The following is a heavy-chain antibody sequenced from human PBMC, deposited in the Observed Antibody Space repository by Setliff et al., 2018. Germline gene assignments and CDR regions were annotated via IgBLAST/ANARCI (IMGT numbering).Heavy chain of an antibody. D-gene: IGHD6-6*01. CDR1: GFTFSSSS. CDR3: AKRGHYSSSDGLSFDF. Sequence: PGGSLRLSCAASGFTFSSSSMTWVRQAPGKGLEWVSAINSGGSSTYYADSVKGRFTISRDNSKNTVYLQMNRLRAEDTAVYYCAKRGHYSSSDGLSFDFWGQGTQVTVSS. CDR2: INSGGSST. V-gene: IGHV3-23*01. J-gene: IGHJ4*02.